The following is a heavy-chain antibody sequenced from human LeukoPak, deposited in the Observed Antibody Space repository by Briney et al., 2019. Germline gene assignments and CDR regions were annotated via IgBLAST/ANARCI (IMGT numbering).Heavy chain of an antibody. V-gene: IGHV4-39*07. CDR3: ARVSGSLAPDWYFDL. Sequence: PSQTLSLTCTVSGGSISSGDYYWGWIRQPPGKGLEWIGSIYYSGSTYYNPSLKSRVTISVDTSKNQFSLKLSSVTAADTAVYYCARVSGSLAPDWYFDLWGRGTLVTVSS. J-gene: IGHJ2*01. CDR2: IYYSGST. D-gene: IGHD1-26*01. CDR1: GGSISSGDYY.